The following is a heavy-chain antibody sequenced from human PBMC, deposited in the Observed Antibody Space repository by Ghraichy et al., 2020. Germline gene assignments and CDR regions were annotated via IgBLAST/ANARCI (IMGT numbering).Heavy chain of an antibody. V-gene: IGHV3-23*01. D-gene: IGHD6-13*01. CDR3: AKGIAAGTSTISYYYNGMDV. CDR1: GFTFSAYW. CDR2: ISGSGGST. Sequence: GGSLRLSCAGSGFTFSAYWMSWVRQVPGKGLEWVAAISGSGGSTYYPEPVSGRFTISRDNSKNTLYLQMNSLRVEDTAVYFCAKGIAAGTSTISYYYNGMDVWGQGTTVTVFS. J-gene: IGHJ6*02.